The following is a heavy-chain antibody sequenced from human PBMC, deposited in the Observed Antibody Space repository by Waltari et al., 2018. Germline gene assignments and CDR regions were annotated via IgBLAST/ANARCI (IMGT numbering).Heavy chain of an antibody. Sequence: QLQLQESGPGLVKPSGTLSLTCSVSGGSISSSRYYWGWIRQSPGKGLEWIGSIYYSGSIYYNPTLQSRVTIAGDTSKNQFFLNLSSVTAADTAVYYCARHWKRNGYRFDPWGQGTRVTVSS. CDR2: IYYSGSI. J-gene: IGHJ5*02. D-gene: IGHD5-12*01. V-gene: IGHV4-39*01. CDR3: ARHWKRNGYRFDP. CDR1: GGSISSSRYY.